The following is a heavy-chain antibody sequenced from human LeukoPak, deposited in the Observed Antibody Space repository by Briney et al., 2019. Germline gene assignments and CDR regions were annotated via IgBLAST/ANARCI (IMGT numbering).Heavy chain of an antibody. CDR1: GYTFTSYA. Sequence: ASVKVSCKASGYTFTSYAMNWVRQAPGQGLEWMGWINTNTGNPTYAQGFTGRFVFSLDTSVSTAYLQISSLKAEDTAVYYCARDLSWAWLRSSDAFDIWGQGTMVTVSS. CDR2: INTNTGNP. V-gene: IGHV7-4-1*02. J-gene: IGHJ3*02. D-gene: IGHD5-12*01. CDR3: ARDLSWAWLRSSDAFDI.